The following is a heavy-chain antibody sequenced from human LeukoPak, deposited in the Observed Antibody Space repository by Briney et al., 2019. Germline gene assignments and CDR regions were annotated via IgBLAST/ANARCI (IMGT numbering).Heavy chain of an antibody. CDR2: IYYSGST. CDR3: ARDAVWGYYDSSGYYPLDY. Sequence: SETLSLTCTVSGFSISSSSYYWGWIRQPPGKGLEWIGSIYYSGSTYYNPSIKSRATISVDTSNNQFPLKLSSVAAADTAVYYWARDAVWGYYDSSGYYPLDYWGQGTLVTVSS. V-gene: IGHV4-39*06. D-gene: IGHD3-22*01. CDR1: GFSISSSSYY. J-gene: IGHJ4*02.